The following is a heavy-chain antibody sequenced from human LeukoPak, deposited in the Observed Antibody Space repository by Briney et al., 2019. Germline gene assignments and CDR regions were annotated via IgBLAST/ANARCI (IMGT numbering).Heavy chain of an antibody. CDR3: SGVGVTTGFDY. CDR1: GYTFTSYA. V-gene: IGHV1-3*01. Sequence: ASVKVSCKASGYTFTSYAMHWVRQAPGQRLEWMGWINAGNGNTKYSQKFQGRVTITRDTSASTAYMGLSSLRFEDTAVYYCSGVGVTTGFDYWGQGTQVTVSS. CDR2: INAGNGNT. D-gene: IGHD1-26*01. J-gene: IGHJ4*02.